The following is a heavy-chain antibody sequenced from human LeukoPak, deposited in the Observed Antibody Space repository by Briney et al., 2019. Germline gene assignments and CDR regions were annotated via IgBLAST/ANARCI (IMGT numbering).Heavy chain of an antibody. CDR2: IWYDGSNK. J-gene: IGHJ6*02. Sequence: QPGGSLRLSCAASGFTFSNYGMHWVRQAPGKGLEWVAVIWYDGSNKYYVDSVKGRFTISRDNSKNTLYLQMNSLRAEDTAVYYCARDRPGIAAAGTTLPDVWGQGTTVTVSS. CDR1: GFTFSNYG. V-gene: IGHV3-33*01. CDR3: ARDRPGIAAAGTTLPDV. D-gene: IGHD6-13*01.